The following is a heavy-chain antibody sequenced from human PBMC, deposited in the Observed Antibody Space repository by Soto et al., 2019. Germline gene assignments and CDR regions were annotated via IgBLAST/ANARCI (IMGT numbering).Heavy chain of an antibody. V-gene: IGHV4-34*01. CDR1: GGSFSGYY. D-gene: IGHD2-15*01. J-gene: IGHJ4*02. Sequence: PSETLSLTCAVYGGSFSGYYWSWIRQPPGKGLEWIGEINHSGSTNYNPSLKSRVTISVDTSKNQFSLKLSSVTAADTAVYYCARVLSSKHGGYFDYWGQGTLVTVSS. CDR3: ARVLSSKHGGYFDY. CDR2: INHSGST.